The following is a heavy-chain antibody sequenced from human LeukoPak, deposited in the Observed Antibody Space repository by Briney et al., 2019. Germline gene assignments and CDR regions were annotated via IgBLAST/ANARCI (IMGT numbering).Heavy chain of an antibody. CDR2: ISAYNGNT. D-gene: IGHD3-9*01. Sequence: ASVKVSCKASGYTFTSYGISWVRQAPGQGLEWMGWISAYNGNTNYAQKLQGRVTMTTDTSTSTAYIELRSLRSDDTAVYYCARTDMYYYYYGMDVWGQGTTVTVSS. CDR3: ARTDMYYYYYGMDV. V-gene: IGHV1-18*01. CDR1: GYTFTSYG. J-gene: IGHJ6*02.